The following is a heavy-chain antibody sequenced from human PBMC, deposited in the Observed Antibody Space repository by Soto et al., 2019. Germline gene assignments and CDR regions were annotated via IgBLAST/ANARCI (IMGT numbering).Heavy chain of an antibody. J-gene: IGHJ5*02. Sequence: SETLSLTCTVSGGSISSYYWSWIRQPPGKGLEWIGYIYYSGSTNYNPSLKSRVTISVDTSKNQFSLKLSSVTAADTAVYYCARDVFTYYYDSSGYYSWFDPWGQGTLVTVSS. V-gene: IGHV4-59*01. CDR1: GGSISSYY. CDR2: IYYSGST. CDR3: ARDVFTYYYDSSGYYSWFDP. D-gene: IGHD3-22*01.